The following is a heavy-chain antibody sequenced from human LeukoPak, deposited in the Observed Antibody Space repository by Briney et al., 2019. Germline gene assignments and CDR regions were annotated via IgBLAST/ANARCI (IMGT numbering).Heavy chain of an antibody. CDR3: ARGGITIFGVVITNFDY. CDR1: GGSISSSSYS. CDR2: IYYSGST. V-gene: IGHV4-39*01. Sequence: SETLSLTCTVSGGSISSSSYSWGWIRQPPGKGLEWIGSIYYSGSTYYNPSLKSRVTISVDTSKNQFSLKLSSVTAADTAVYYCARGGITIFGVVITNFDYWGQGTLVTVSS. J-gene: IGHJ4*02. D-gene: IGHD3-3*01.